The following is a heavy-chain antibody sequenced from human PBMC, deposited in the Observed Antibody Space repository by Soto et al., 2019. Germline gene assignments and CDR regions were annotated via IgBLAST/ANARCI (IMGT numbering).Heavy chain of an antibody. CDR1: GGSFTSNNX. Sequence: QVQLQESGPGLVKPSGTLSLTCAVSGGSFTSNNXWXWVRQPPGQGLEWIGEIYRTGSTNYNPSLKSRVTISLDKSENQFSLKXTSLTAXXTAXYXXXXXXXXTSVDYWGQGTLVTVSS. CDR3: XXXXXXTSVDY. V-gene: IGHV4-4*02. CDR2: IYRTGST. J-gene: IGHJ4*02. D-gene: IGHD1-26*01.